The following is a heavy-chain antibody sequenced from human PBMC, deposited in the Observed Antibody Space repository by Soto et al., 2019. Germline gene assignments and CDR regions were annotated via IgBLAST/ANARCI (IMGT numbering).Heavy chain of an antibody. V-gene: IGHV1-8*01. CDR3: ARGYSSGWSLN. CDR2: MNPNSGDT. J-gene: IGHJ4*02. D-gene: IGHD6-19*01. CDR1: GYSFSTFD. Sequence: QVQLVQSGAEVKKPGASVKVSCKASGYSFSTFDITWVRQATGQGLEWMGWMNPNSGDTGYAQKFQGRVTTTRDTSINTAYMELSSLGSGDTAVYYCARGYSSGWSLNWGQGTLVTVSS.